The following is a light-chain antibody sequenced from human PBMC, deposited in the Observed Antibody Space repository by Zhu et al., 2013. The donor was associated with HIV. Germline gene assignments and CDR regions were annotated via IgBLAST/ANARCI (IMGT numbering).Light chain of an antibody. J-gene: IGKJ3*01. CDR1: QSISSY. CDR2: AAS. Sequence: DIQMTQSPSSLSASVGDRVTITCRASQSISSYLNWYQQKPGRAPNVLISAASNLQSGVPSRFSGSGSGTDFTLTISSLQPEDFATYYCLQDAAYPFTFGPGTKVDI. CDR3: LQDAAYPFT. V-gene: IGKV1-39*01.